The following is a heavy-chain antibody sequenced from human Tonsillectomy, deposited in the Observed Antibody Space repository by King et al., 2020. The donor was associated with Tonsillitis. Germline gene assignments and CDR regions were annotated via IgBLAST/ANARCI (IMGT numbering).Heavy chain of an antibody. CDR3: ASLDCSGGSCAFVY. J-gene: IGHJ4*02. V-gene: IGHV4-39*01. Sequence: QLQESGPGLVKPSETLSLTSTVSGGSISSSSYYWGWLRQPPGKGLGGIGSIYYSGSAYYNPSLKSRVTISVVTSKTQFSLKLRAVSAADTAVYYCASLDCSGGSCAFVYWGQGTLVTVSS. D-gene: IGHD2-15*01. CDR2: IYYSGSA. CDR1: GGSISSSSYY.